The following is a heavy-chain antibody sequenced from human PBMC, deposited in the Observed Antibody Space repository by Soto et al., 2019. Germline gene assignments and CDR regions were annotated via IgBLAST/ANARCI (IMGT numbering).Heavy chain of an antibody. CDR1: GFTLIGNS. CDR3: AKWSGFGDA. J-gene: IGHJ5*02. CDR2: ISNDGSTT. D-gene: IGHD3-10*01. V-gene: IGHV3-23*01. Sequence: EVQLLESGGGLVQPGGSLRLSCAASGFTLIGNSMAWVRQAPGKRLQWVSGISNDGSTTFYADSVRGRFTISRDTSTNTLYLQMDSLRVEDTAVYFCAKWSGFGDAWGQGTLVTVSS.